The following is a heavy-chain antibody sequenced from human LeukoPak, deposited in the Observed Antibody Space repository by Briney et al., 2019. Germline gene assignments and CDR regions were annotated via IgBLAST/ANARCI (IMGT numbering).Heavy chain of an antibody. D-gene: IGHD3-9*01. J-gene: IGHJ4*02. CDR2: ISSSSSYI. Sequence: PGGSVRLSCAASGFTFSSYSMNWVRQAPGKGLEWVSSISSSSSYIYYADSVKGRFTISRDNAKNSLYLQMNSLRAEDTAVYYCARGGYDILTGYYIDYWGQGTLVTVSS. V-gene: IGHV3-21*01. CDR3: ARGGYDILTGYYIDY. CDR1: GFTFSSYS.